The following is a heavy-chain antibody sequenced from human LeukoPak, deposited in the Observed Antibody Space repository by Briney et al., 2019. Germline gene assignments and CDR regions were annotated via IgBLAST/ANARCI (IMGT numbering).Heavy chain of an antibody. J-gene: IGHJ4*02. D-gene: IGHD3-22*01. V-gene: IGHV5-51*01. CDR2: IYPGDSDT. CDR1: GYSFTSYW. CDR3: ARRPRVTYYYDSSGYPEGYFDY. Sequence: PGESLKISCKGSGYSFTSYWIGWVRQMPGKGLEWMGIIYPGDSDTRYSPSFQGQVTISADKSISTAYLQWSSLKASDTAMYYCARRPRVTYYYDSSGYPEGYFDYWGQGTLVTVSS.